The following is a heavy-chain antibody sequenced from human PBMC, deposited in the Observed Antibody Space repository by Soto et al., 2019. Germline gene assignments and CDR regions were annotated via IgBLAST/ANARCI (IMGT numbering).Heavy chain of an antibody. V-gene: IGHV3-74*01. Sequence: GGSLRLSCAASGFTFGSHWMHWVRQAPGKGLVYVSRISSGGTTTNYAESVKGRFTISRDNARNTLYLQMNSLRAEDTAVYYCARARLQSPDDCWGQGTLVTVSS. CDR2: ISSGGTTT. J-gene: IGHJ4*02. D-gene: IGHD4-4*01. CDR3: ARARLQSPDDC. CDR1: GFTFGSHW.